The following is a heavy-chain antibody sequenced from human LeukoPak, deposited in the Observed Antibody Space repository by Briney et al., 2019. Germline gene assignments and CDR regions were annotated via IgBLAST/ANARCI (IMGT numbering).Heavy chain of an antibody. J-gene: IGHJ4*02. V-gene: IGHV4-39*07. Sequence: SETLSLTCTVSGGSISSGSYYWGWIRQPPGKGLEWIGSIYFSGSAYYNPSLKSRITISIDTSKNQFSLELSSVTAVDTALYYCARYHSGYDDYWGQGTLVTVSS. CDR1: GGSISSGSYY. CDR2: IYFSGSA. D-gene: IGHD5-12*01. CDR3: ARYHSGYDDY.